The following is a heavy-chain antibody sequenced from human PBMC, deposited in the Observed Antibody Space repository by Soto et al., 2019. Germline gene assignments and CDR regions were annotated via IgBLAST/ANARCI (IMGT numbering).Heavy chain of an antibody. J-gene: IGHJ4*02. CDR3: ARADSYYYDASDYFDFDY. CDR1: GGTFSTYG. CDR2: IIPIFETT. D-gene: IGHD3-22*01. V-gene: IGHV1-69*12. Sequence: VQLVQSGAEVKNPGSSVKVSCKASGGTFSTYGISWVRQAPGQGLEWMGGIIPIFETTNYAQKSQGRVTITADESIITAYMALSSLRSEDTAVYYCARADSYYYDASDYFDFDYWGQGTLVSVSA.